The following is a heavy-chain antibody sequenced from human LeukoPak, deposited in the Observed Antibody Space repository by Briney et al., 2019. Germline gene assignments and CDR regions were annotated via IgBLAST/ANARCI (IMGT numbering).Heavy chain of an antibody. CDR3: AKDFGRNLGGPGY. D-gene: IGHD1-14*01. J-gene: IGHJ4*02. CDR2: INPNSGGT. Sequence: ASVKVSCKASGYTFTGYYMHWVRQAPGQGLEWMGWINPNSGGTNYAQKFQGRVTMTRDTSISTAYMELSRLRSDDTAVYYCAKDFGRNLGGPGYWGRGTLVIVSS. CDR1: GYTFTGYY. V-gene: IGHV1-2*02.